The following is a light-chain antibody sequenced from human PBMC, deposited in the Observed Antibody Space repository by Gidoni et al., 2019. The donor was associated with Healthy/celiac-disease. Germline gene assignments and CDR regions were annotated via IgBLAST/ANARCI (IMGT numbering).Light chain of an antibody. CDR3: QQFNSYPHT. CDR1: QGISSY. CDR2: AAS. Sequence: DIQMTQSPSFLSASAGDRVTITCRISQGISSYLAWYQQKPGKAPKLLIYAASTLQSGVPSRFSGSGSGTEFTLTISCLQPEDFATYYCQQFNSYPHTFGEGTKLEIK. J-gene: IGKJ2*01. V-gene: IGKV1-9*01.